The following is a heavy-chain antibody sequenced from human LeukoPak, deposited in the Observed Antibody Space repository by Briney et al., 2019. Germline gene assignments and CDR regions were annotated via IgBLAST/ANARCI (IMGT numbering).Heavy chain of an antibody. D-gene: IGHD3-22*01. V-gene: IGHV1-2*02. CDR2: VTPKNGDT. J-gene: IGHJ5*02. CDR3: AREWHYYDSSGYTNWFDP. CDR1: GYTFTDYS. Sequence: GASVKVSCKASGYTFTDYSIHWVRQAPGQGLEWMGWVTPKNGDTSYTPKFQGRVTMTRDTSISTAHMELSRLTSDDTAIYYCAREWHYYDSSGYTNWFDPWGQGTLVTVSS.